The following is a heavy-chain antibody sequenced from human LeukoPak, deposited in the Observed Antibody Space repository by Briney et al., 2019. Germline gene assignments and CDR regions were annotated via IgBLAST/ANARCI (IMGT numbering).Heavy chain of an antibody. D-gene: IGHD2-15*01. CDR2: VTGSGTDT. Sequence: KPGGSLRLSCAASGFSFNRFALTWVRQAPGKGLEWVSTVTGSGTDTYYADSVKGRFTISRDNSKSTLYLQMSSLGADDTAVYYCAKEGAAFQPLNWFDPWGQGTLVTVSS. V-gene: IGHV3-23*01. CDR1: GFSFNRFA. CDR3: AKEGAAFQPLNWFDP. J-gene: IGHJ5*02.